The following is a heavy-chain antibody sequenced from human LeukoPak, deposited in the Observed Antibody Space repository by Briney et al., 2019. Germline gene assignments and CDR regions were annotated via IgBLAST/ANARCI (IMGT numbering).Heavy chain of an antibody. Sequence: SETLSLTCTVSGGSISNYYWSWLRQPPGKGLEWLADIYYSGSTNYNPSLKSRVTISVDTSKNQFSLKMSSVTAADTAVYYCARAPQWAAAGTFDYWGQGTLVTVSS. CDR2: IYYSGST. V-gene: IGHV4-59*01. D-gene: IGHD6-13*01. CDR1: GGSISNYY. J-gene: IGHJ4*02. CDR3: ARAPQWAAAGTFDY.